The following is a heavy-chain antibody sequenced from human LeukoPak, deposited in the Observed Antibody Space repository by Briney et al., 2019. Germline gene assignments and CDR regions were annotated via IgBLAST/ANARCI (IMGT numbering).Heavy chain of an antibody. Sequence: SETLSLTCTVSGDSISSNNYLWAWLRQPPGKGLEWIGNIYSSGSPYYNPSLQSRVTISLDTSKNQFSLNLSSVTAADTAVYFCARGPAIFYYLDYWGQGALVIVSS. CDR2: IYSSGSP. D-gene: IGHD3-3*02. CDR3: ARGPAIFYYLDY. CDR1: GDSISSNNYL. J-gene: IGHJ4*02. V-gene: IGHV4-39*07.